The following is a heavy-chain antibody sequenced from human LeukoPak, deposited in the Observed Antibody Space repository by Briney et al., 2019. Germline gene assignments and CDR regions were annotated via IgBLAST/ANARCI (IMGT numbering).Heavy chain of an antibody. D-gene: IGHD3-22*01. CDR2: ISSSGSTI. V-gene: IGHV3-48*03. Sequence: GGSLRLSCAASGFTFSSYEMNWVRQAPGKGLEWVSYISSSGSTIYYADSVKGRFTISRDNAKNSLYLQMNSLRAEDTAVYYCARDDPPYYYDSSPEVDAFDIWGQGTMVTVSS. J-gene: IGHJ3*02. CDR3: ARDDPPYYYDSSPEVDAFDI. CDR1: GFTFSSYE.